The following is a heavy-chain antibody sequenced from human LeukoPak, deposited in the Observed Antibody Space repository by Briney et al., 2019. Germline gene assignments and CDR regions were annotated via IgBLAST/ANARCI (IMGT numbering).Heavy chain of an antibody. CDR2: ISPTGSTT. CDR3: ARGPNSNWSGLDF. J-gene: IGHJ4*02. CDR1: GFYFSGHW. V-gene: IGHV3-74*01. Sequence: GGSLRLSCTASGFYFSGHWMHWARQLPGKGLVWVSRISPTGSTTSYADSVKGRFTVSRDNAKNTLYLQVNNLRAEDTAVYYCARGPNSNWSGLDFWGQGTLLTVSS. D-gene: IGHD6-6*01.